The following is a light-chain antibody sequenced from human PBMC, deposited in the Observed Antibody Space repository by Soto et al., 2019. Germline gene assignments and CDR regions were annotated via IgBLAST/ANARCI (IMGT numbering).Light chain of an antibody. CDR3: CSYAGSNTLV. CDR2: DVS. V-gene: IGLV2-11*01. Sequence: SVLTQPRSVSGSPGQSVTISCTGTNSDVGGYNYVSWYQQHPDKAPKVMIYDVSKRPSGVPDRFSGSKSGNTASLTISGLQAEDEADYYCCSYAGSNTLVFGGGTKVTVL. CDR1: NSDVGGYNY. J-gene: IGLJ2*01.